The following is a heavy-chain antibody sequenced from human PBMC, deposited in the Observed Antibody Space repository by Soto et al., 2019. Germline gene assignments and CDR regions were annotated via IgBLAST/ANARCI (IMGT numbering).Heavy chain of an antibody. D-gene: IGHD3-10*01. V-gene: IGHV3-30*18. Sequence: GGSLRLSCAASGFTFSDFGMHWVRQAPGKGLEWVAIISYDGILKYYADSVKGRFTISRDTSKGAVYLQMNSLTPEDTAVYYCAKDFKVSGGHYGSLNYYYGMDVWGQGTTVTVSS. CDR1: GFTFSDFG. CDR3: AKDFKVSGGHYGSLNYYYGMDV. CDR2: ISYDGILK. J-gene: IGHJ6*02.